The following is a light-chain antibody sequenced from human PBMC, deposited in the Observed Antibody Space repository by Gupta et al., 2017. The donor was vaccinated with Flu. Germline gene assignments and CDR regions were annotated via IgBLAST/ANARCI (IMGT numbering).Light chain of an antibody. CDR3: QSYDISLSGVV. Sequence: QSVLTLPPSVSRAPGKRVTISCTGSNSNTEAGYDVHWYQQLPGTASKLLIYGNTNRPSGVPDRFSGSKSGTSASLAISGLRAEDEADYYCQSYDISLSGVVFGGGTKLTVL. CDR2: GNT. CDR1: NSNTEAGYD. J-gene: IGLJ2*01. V-gene: IGLV1-40*01.